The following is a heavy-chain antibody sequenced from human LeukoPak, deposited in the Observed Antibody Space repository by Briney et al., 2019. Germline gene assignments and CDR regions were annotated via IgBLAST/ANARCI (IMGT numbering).Heavy chain of an antibody. CDR2: INPAGSET. Sequence: GGSLRLSCAASGFTFSSYWMSWVRQAPGTGLEWVANINPAGSETFHVDPVKGRFSISRDHAKNLVYLQMNSLRAEDTAVYYCATFGLVAALDLWGQGTLVTVSS. D-gene: IGHD5-12*01. CDR1: GFTFSSYW. V-gene: IGHV3-7*01. J-gene: IGHJ4*02. CDR3: ATFGLVAALDL.